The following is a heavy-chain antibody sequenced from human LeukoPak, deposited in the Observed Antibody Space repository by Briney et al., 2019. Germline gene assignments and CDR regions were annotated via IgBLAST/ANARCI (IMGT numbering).Heavy chain of an antibody. CDR2: FDPEDGET. D-gene: IGHD5-12*01. CDR1: GYTLTELS. V-gene: IGHV1-24*01. Sequence: VASVKVSCKVSGYTLTELSMHWVRQAPGKGREWMGGFDPEDGETIYAQKFQGRVTITEDTSTDTAYMELSSLRSEDTAVYYCATDLTGGYDLVDPWGQGTLVTVSS. J-gene: IGHJ5*02. CDR3: ATDLTGGYDLVDP.